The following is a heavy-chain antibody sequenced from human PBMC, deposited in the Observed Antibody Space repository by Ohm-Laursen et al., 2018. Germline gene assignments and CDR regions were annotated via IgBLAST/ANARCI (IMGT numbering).Heavy chain of an antibody. V-gene: IGHV3-9*01. D-gene: IGHD1-26*01. CDR1: GFTFPNYA. Sequence: SLRLSCTASGFTFPNYAIHWVRQAPGKGLEWVSGVSWNSDTAGYAVSVKGRFTITRDNAKNSVYLQMNSLRPEDTALYYCAKARSPGSYFLPFDVWGQGAMVTVSS. CDR3: AKARSPGSYFLPFDV. CDR2: VSWNSDTA. J-gene: IGHJ3*01.